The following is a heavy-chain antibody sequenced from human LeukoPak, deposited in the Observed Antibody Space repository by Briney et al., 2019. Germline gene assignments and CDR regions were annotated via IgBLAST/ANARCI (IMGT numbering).Heavy chain of an antibody. V-gene: IGHV3-30-3*01. CDR1: GFTFSSYA. Sequence: GGSLRLSCAASGFTFSSYAMHWVRQAPGKGLEWVAVISYDGSNKYYADSVKGRFTISGDNSKNTLYLQMNSLRAEDTAVYYCARDPSDFWSGSAFDYWGQGTLVTVSS. CDR2: ISYDGSNK. D-gene: IGHD3-3*01. J-gene: IGHJ4*02. CDR3: ARDPSDFWSGSAFDY.